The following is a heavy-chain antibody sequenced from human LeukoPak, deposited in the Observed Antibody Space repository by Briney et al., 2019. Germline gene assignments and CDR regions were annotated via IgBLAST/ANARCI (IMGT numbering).Heavy chain of an antibody. CDR3: ARRSAYGSGTYYVDY. CDR1: GYTFTSYD. J-gene: IGHJ4*02. CDR2: MNPNSGNT. D-gene: IGHD3-10*01. V-gene: IGHV1-8*03. Sequence: EASVKVSCKASGYTFTSYDINWVRQATRQGLEWMGWMNPNSGNTGYAQKFQGRVTITRNTSITTTYMELSSLRSEDTAVYYCARRSAYGSGTYYVDYWGQGTLVTVSS.